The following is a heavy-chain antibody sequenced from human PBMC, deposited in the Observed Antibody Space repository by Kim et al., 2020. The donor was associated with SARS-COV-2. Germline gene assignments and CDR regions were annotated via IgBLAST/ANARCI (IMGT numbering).Heavy chain of an antibody. Sequence: SETLSLTCAVSGGSISSSNWWSWVRQPPGKGLEWIGEIYHSGSTNYNPSLKSRVTISVDKSKNQFSLKLSSVTAADTAVYYCARFCSGGSCYPFDYWGQGTLVTVSS. D-gene: IGHD2-15*01. V-gene: IGHV4-4*02. CDR3: ARFCSGGSCYPFDY. CDR2: IYHSGST. CDR1: GGSISSSNW. J-gene: IGHJ4*02.